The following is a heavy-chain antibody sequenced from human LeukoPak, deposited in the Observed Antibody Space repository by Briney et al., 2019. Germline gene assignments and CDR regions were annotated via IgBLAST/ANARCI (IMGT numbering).Heavy chain of an antibody. J-gene: IGHJ1*01. V-gene: IGHV3-53*01. CDR1: GFTFSSYS. Sequence: GGSLRLSCAASGFTFSSYSMSWVRQAPGKGLGWVSVIYSGGSTYYADSVKGRFTISRDNSKNTLYLQMNSLRAEDTAVYYCARGGYYSEYFQHWGQGTLVTVSS. D-gene: IGHD3-10*01. CDR3: ARGGYYSEYFQH. CDR2: IYSGGST.